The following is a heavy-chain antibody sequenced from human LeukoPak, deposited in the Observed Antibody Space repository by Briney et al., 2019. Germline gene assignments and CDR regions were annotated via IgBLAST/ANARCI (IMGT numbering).Heavy chain of an antibody. Sequence: SSETLSLTCTVSGDSVSNGNYYWSWLWQPPGKALEWIGYIYYTGKTYYNPSLEGRVTILVDTSRNHFSVKLSSVTAADTAVYYCARSQNYYGSGDYWSQGTLITVSS. V-gene: IGHV4-61*03. CDR1: GDSVSNGNYY. J-gene: IGHJ4*02. CDR3: ARSQNYYGSGDY. D-gene: IGHD3-10*01. CDR2: IYYTGKT.